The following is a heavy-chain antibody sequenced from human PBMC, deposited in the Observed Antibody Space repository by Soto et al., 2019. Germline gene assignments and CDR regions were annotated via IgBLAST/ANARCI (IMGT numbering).Heavy chain of an antibody. V-gene: IGHV1-69*06. CDR2: IIPIFGTA. CDR1: GGTFSSYA. CDR3: ARAPRGLQHLCWLDP. J-gene: IGHJ5*02. Sequence: SVKVSCNASGGTFSSYANSWVRQAPGQGLEWMGGIIPIFGTANYAQKFQGRVTITADKSTSTAYMELSSLRSEDTAVYYCARAPRGLQHLCWLDPWGQGTLVTVSS. D-gene: IGHD6-13*01.